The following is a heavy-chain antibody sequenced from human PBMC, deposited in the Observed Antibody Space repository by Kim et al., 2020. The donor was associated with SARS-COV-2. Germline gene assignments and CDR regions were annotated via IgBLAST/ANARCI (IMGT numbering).Heavy chain of an antibody. CDR3: AKDRGWSSYGRVDY. J-gene: IGHJ4*02. Sequence: GGSLRLSCAASGFTFSSYAMNWVRQAPGKGLEWVSTISGGGGDTYFADSVMGRFTISRDNSKNTLYLQMNSLRAEDTAVYYCAKDRGWSSYGRVDYWGQGSLVTVSS. CDR1: GFTFSSYA. D-gene: IGHD5-18*01. V-gene: IGHV3-23*01. CDR2: ISGGGGDT.